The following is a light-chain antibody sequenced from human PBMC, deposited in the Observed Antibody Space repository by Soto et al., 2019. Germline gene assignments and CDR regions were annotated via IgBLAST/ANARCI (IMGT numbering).Light chain of an antibody. J-gene: IGLJ2*01. V-gene: IGLV2-8*01. Sequence: QSALTQPPSASGTPGQSVTIPCTGTSSDVGGYNYVSWYQQHPGKAPKLMIYEVSRRPSGVPDRFSGSKSGNTASLTVSGLPAEDEADYYCSSNAGSNNLVFGGGTKLTVL. CDR3: SSNAGSNNLV. CDR2: EVS. CDR1: SSDVGGYNY.